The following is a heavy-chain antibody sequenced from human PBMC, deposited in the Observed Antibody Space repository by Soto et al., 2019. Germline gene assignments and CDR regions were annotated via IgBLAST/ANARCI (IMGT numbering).Heavy chain of an antibody. J-gene: IGHJ4*02. Sequence: AAVRVSCKASGYTFTAYSMHWARPAPGQGLEWVGWFNPNSGDTIYAQKFQGRVTLTRDTSIGTAYMELYSLTSDDTAVYYCAREASAVISSDYWGQGTWVTVSA. V-gene: IGHV1-2*02. CDR1: GYTFTAYS. CDR2: FNPNSGDT. CDR3: AREASAVISSDY. D-gene: IGHD6-19*01.